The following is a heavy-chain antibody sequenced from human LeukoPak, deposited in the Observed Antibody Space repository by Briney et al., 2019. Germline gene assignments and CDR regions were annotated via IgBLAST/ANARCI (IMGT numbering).Heavy chain of an antibody. CDR2: ISNGGGST. J-gene: IGHJ4*02. D-gene: IGHD3-22*01. CDR1: GFTFSSYA. V-gene: IGHV3-23*01. CDR3: AEYYFYDSSGYQQYYFDY. Sequence: GGSLRLSCAASGFTFSSYAMSWVRQAPGEGLEWVSGISNGGGSTYYADSVKGRFTISRDNSKDTLYLQMNSLRAEDTAVYYCAEYYFYDSSGYQQYYFDYWGQGTLVTVSS.